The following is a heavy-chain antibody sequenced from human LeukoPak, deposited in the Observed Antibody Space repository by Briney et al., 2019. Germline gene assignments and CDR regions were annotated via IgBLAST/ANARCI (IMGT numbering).Heavy chain of an antibody. CDR3: AKQLGYCSDGSCYFPY. CDR2: IHYSGNT. D-gene: IGHD2-15*01. CDR1: GGSISSFY. V-gene: IGHV4-59*01. Sequence: SETLSLTCTVSGGSISSFYWSWIRQPPGKGLEWIGYIHYSGNTNYNPSLKSRVTISVDTSKNQFSLKLSSVTAADTAVYYCAKQLGYCSDGSCYFPYWGQGTLVTVSS. J-gene: IGHJ4*02.